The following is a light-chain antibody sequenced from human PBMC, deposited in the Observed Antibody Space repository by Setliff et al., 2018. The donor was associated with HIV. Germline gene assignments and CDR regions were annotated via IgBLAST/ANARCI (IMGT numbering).Light chain of an antibody. Sequence: SVLTQPASVSGSPGQSITISCTGTSSDVGGYNYVSWYQQHPGKVPRVMISEVRNRPSGVSNRFSGSKSGNTASLTISGLQAEDEADYYCSSYTSGSTHVVFGGGTQLTVL. CDR1: SSDVGGYNY. CDR3: SSYTSGSTHVV. CDR2: EVR. J-gene: IGLJ2*01. V-gene: IGLV2-14*01.